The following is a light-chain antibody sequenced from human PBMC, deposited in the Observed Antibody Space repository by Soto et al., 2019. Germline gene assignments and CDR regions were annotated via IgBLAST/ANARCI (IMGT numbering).Light chain of an antibody. V-gene: IGKV3-20*01. J-gene: IGKJ1*01. Sequence: EIVLTQSPGTLSLSPGERATLSCRASQRISSSYLAWYQQKPGQAPRLLIQGASSRASGIPDRFSGSGSGTDFILTISGLEPEDFAVYYCQQFGSSAWSVGQGTKVEIK. CDR1: QRISSSY. CDR3: QQFGSSAWS. CDR2: GAS.